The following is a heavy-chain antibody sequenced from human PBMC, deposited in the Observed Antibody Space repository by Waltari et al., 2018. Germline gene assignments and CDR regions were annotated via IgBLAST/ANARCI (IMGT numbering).Heavy chain of an antibody. CDR2: MIASLGTA. Sequence: QVQLVQSGAEVKKPGSSVKVSCQASGATFSSYAISWVRQAPGQGLEWMGRMIASLGTANEAQKVQGGVTITEDKATSKAYREVSRLRSEDTAVHYCARVRNYYGAGSEYYVDEYGEGTLVTVSS. V-gene: IGHV1-69*08. CDR3: ARVRNYYGAGSEYYVDE. D-gene: IGHD3-10*01. J-gene: IGHJ4*02. CDR1: GATFSSYA.